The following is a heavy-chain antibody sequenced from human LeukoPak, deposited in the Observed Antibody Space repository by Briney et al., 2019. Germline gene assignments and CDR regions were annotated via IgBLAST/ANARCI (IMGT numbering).Heavy chain of an antibody. Sequence: GGSLRLSCAACGFTFSSYAMSWVRQAPGKGLEWVSAISGSGGSTYYADSVKGRFTISRDNSKNTLYLQMNSLRAEDTAVYYCAKPGRSSSWYFDYWGQGTLVTVSS. CDR2: ISGSGGST. CDR3: AKPGRSSSWYFDY. CDR1: GFTFSSYA. D-gene: IGHD6-13*01. V-gene: IGHV3-23*01. J-gene: IGHJ4*02.